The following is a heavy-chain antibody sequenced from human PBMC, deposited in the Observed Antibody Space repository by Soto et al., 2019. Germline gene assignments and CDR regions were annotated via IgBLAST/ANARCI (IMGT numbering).Heavy chain of an antibody. J-gene: IGHJ4*02. CDR1: GGLFSSYP. V-gene: IGHV1-69*01. CDR2: IIPVFQTA. D-gene: IGHD3-22*01. Sequence: QEQLVQSGAEVKKPGSSVKVSCKASGGLFSSYPISWVRQVPGQGLAWMGGIIPVFQTAYYTQRFQGRVTITADESTNTAYIELSSLRSEDTAIYYCARGGSGYTWFNEFWGQGTLVTVSS. CDR3: ARGGSGYTWFNEF.